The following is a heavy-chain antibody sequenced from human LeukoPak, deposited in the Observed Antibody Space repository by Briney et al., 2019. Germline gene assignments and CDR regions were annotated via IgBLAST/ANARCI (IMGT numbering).Heavy chain of an antibody. CDR1: GFTFSSYA. CDR3: ARDRGFGQADV. V-gene: IGHV3-7*01. CDR2: IKQDGGEK. Sequence: GGSLRLSCAASGFTFSSYAMHWVRQAPGKGLEWVANIKQDGGEKNYVDSVKGRFTISRDNAKNSLYLQMNSLRGEDTAVYYCARDRGFGQADVRGKGTTVTVSS. D-gene: IGHD3-10*01. J-gene: IGHJ6*04.